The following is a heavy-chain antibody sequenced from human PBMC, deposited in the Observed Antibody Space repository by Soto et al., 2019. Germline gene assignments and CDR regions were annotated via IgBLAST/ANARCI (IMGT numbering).Heavy chain of an antibody. J-gene: IGHJ3*02. CDR1: GGSISSYY. V-gene: IGHV4-59*01. Sequence: SETLSLTCTVSGGSISSYYWSWIRQPPGKGLEWIGYIYYSGSTNYNPSLKSRVTISVDTSKDQFSLKLSSVTAADTAVYYCARELNYYDSSGYYPGDAFDIWGQGTMVTVSS. CDR2: IYYSGST. CDR3: ARELNYYDSSGYYPGDAFDI. D-gene: IGHD3-22*01.